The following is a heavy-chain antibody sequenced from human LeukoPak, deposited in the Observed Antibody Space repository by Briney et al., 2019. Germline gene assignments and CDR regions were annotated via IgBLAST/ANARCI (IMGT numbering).Heavy chain of an antibody. J-gene: IGHJ3*01. CDR3: AKGAFDV. CDR1: GFNLGRYA. Sequence: QLGGSLRLSCAASGFNLGRYAMSWVRQAPGRGLEWVSCINTGETTFYADSVKGRFTISRDSSKNNLYLHMTSLRDEDTALYYCAKGAFDVWGRGTVVIVSS. CDR2: INTGETT. V-gene: IGHV3-23*01.